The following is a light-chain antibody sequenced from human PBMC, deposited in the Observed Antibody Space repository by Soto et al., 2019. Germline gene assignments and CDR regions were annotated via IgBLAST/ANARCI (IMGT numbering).Light chain of an antibody. CDR1: SSDVGGYNY. Sequence: QSVLTQPPSASGSPGQSVTISCTGTSSDVGGYNYVSWFQQNPGKAPKLMIYEVTKRPSGVPDRFSGSKSGNTASLTVSGLQAEDEADYYCASYEGTYVVFGGGTKLTVL. CDR2: EVT. CDR3: ASYEGTYVV. J-gene: IGLJ2*01. V-gene: IGLV2-8*01.